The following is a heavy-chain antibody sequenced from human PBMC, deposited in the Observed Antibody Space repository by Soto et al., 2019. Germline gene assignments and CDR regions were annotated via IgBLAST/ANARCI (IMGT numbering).Heavy chain of an antibody. CDR1: EFTISSYA. CDR3: ARDAVAMDY. CDR2: ISYDGSSK. V-gene: IGHV3-30-3*01. J-gene: IGHJ4*02. Sequence: SGGSLRLSCAASEFTISSYAIHWVRQAPGKGLEWVAVISYDGSSKYNSDSVKGPFTISRGKSKNTVYLQMHSLTVEDTAVYYCARDAVAMDYWGRGTLVTVSS. D-gene: IGHD6-19*01.